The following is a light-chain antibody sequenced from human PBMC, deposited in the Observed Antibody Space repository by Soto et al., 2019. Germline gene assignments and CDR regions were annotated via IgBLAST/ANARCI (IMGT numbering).Light chain of an antibody. CDR1: SSDIGGYSY. J-gene: IGLJ2*01. Sequence: QPVLTQPRSVSGSPGQSVSISCTGTSSDIGGYSYVSWYQQHPNRAPKLIIFDVDKRPSGVPDRFSGSKSGSTASLTISGLQAEDEADYYCCSYAGSFTVVFGGGTKLTVL. V-gene: IGLV2-11*01. CDR3: CSYAGSFTVV. CDR2: DVD.